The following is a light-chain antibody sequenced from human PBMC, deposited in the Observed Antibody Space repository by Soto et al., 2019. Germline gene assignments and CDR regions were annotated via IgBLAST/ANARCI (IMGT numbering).Light chain of an antibody. J-gene: IGLJ2*01. V-gene: IGLV3-21*04. CDR1: KIGSKS. CDR2: YDS. CDR3: QVWDSSSDHVV. Sequence: SYELTQPPSVSVAPGKTARVTCGGHKIGSKSVHWYQQKPGQAPVLVIYYDSDRPSGIPERFSGSNSGNTATLTISRVEAGDEADYYCQVWDSSSDHVVFGGGTKLTVL.